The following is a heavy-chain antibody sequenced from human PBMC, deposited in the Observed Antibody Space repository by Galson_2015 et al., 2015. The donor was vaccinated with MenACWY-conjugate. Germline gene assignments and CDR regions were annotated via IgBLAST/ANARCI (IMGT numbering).Heavy chain of an antibody. CDR2: ITTDVTNT. CDR1: GFTFSSYW. D-gene: IGHD3-10*01. J-gene: IGHJ4*02. V-gene: IGHV3-74*01. Sequence: SLRLSCAATGFTFSSYWIHWVRQAPGKGLVWVSRITTDVTNTAYADSVKGRFTLSRDNAKNTVYLQMNSLRAEDTAVYYCARDYSSGTPLDYWGQGTLVTVSS. CDR3: ARDYSSGTPLDY.